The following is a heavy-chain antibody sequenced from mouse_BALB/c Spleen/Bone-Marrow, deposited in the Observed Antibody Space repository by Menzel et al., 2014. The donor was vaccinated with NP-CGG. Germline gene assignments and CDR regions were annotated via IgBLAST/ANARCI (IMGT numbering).Heavy chain of an antibody. D-gene: IGHD2-1*01. V-gene: IGHV1-67*01. J-gene: IGHJ4*01. CDR3: ARGDYGNWNYSMDY. CDR2: ISTYSCNT. Sequence: QVQLQQSGPQLVRPGVSVKISCKGSGYTFTDYAMHWVKQSHAKSLEWIGVISTYSCNTNYNQKFKGKATMTVDKSSSTAYMELARLTSEDSAFYYCARGDYGNWNYSMDYWGQGTSVTVSS. CDR1: GYTFTDYA.